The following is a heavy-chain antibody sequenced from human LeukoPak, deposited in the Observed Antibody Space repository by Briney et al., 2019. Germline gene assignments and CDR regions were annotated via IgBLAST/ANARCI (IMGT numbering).Heavy chain of an antibody. CDR1: GFTFSSYA. J-gene: IGHJ4*02. CDR2: TNGNGGST. Sequence: PGGSLRLSCAASGFTFSSYAMSWVRQIPGKGLEWVSGTNGNGGSTYYADSVKGRFTISRDNSKNTLSLQMNSLRAEDTAIYYCAILTVTTAYWGQGTLVTVSS. V-gene: IGHV3-23*01. CDR3: AILTVTTAY. D-gene: IGHD4-17*01.